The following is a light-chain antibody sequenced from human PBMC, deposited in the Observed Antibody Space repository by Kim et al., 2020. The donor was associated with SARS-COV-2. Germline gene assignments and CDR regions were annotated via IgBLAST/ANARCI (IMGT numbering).Light chain of an antibody. CDR1: IRND. CDR3: LQDCYYPWT. V-gene: IGKV1-6*01. Sequence: IRNDLSWYQQRPGKAPTLLIHSASISQSGIPSRFGGSGFGTDFTLTISSLQPEDFATYYCLQDCYYPWTFGQGTKVEIK. J-gene: IGKJ1*01. CDR2: SAS.